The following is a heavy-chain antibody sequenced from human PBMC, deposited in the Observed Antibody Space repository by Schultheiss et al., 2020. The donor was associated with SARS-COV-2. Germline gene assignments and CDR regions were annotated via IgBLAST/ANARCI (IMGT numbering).Heavy chain of an antibody. CDR1: GFTFSSYW. Sequence: GGSLRLSCAASGFTFSSYWMSWVRQAPGKGLEWVANIKQDGSEKYYVDSVKGRFTISRDNAKNSLYLQMNSLRAEDTAVYYCARASRVVVAATPFDYWGQGILVTVSS. CDR2: IKQDGSEK. V-gene: IGHV3-7*01. CDR3: ARASRVVVAATPFDY. J-gene: IGHJ4*02. D-gene: IGHD2-15*01.